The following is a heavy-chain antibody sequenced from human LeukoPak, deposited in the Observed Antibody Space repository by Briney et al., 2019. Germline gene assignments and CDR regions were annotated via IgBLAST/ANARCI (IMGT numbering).Heavy chain of an antibody. V-gene: IGHV3-21*01. CDR2: ISSSSYI. CDR1: GFTFSSYS. D-gene: IGHD2-21*02. CDR3: ARTYCGGDCPPGDDAFDI. Sequence: PGGSLSLSCAASGFTFSSYSMNWVRQAPGKGLEWVSSISSSSYIYYADSVKGRFTISRDNAKNSLYLQMNSLRAEDTAVYYCARTYCGGDCPPGDDAFDIWGQGTMVTVSS. J-gene: IGHJ3*02.